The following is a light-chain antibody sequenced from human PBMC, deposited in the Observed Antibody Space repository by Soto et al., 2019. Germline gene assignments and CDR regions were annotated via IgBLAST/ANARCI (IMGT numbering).Light chain of an antibody. CDR2: AAS. V-gene: IGKV1-39*01. CDR3: QQSYSTPIT. CDR1: QGISSY. J-gene: IGKJ5*01. Sequence: IQLTQSPSSLSASVGDRVTITCRASQGISSYLAWYQQKPGKAPKLLIYAASSLQSGVPSRFSGSGSGTDFTLTISSLQPEDFATYHCQQSYSTPITFGQGTRLEIK.